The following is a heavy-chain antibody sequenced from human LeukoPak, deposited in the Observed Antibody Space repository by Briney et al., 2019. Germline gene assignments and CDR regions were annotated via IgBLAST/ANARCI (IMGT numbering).Heavy chain of an antibody. D-gene: IGHD3-3*01. V-gene: IGHV4-59*01. J-gene: IGHJ4*02. Sequence: KPSETLSLTCTVSGGSISSYYWSWIRQPPGKGLEWIGYIYYSGSTNYNPSLKSRVTISVDTSKNQFSLKLSSVTAADTAVYYCARADFWSGYSIDYWGQGTLVTVSS. CDR2: IYYSGST. CDR3: ARADFWSGYSIDY. CDR1: GGSISSYY.